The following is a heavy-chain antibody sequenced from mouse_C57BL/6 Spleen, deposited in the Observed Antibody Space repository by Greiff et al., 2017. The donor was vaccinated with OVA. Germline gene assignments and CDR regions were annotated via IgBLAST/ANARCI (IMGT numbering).Heavy chain of an antibody. D-gene: IGHD2-4*01. J-gene: IGHJ4*01. Sequence: EVMLVESGGGLVQPGGSMKLSCAASGFTFSDAWMDWVRQSPEKGLEWVAEIRNKANNHATYYAESVKGRFTIARDDSKSSVYLQMNSVRAEDTGIYDCTRGDYDGVYYAMDYWGQGTSVTVSS. CDR1: GFTFSDAW. CDR3: TRGDYDGVYYAMDY. CDR2: IRNKANNHAT. V-gene: IGHV6-6*01.